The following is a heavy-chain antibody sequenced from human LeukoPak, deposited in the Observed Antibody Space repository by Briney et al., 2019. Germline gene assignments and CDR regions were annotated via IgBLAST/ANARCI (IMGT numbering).Heavy chain of an antibody. J-gene: IGHJ4*02. CDR2: IRYDGTNK. V-gene: IGHV3-30*19. D-gene: IGHD2-8*01. CDR3: ARAPNGVYCTSSACHLDY. Sequence: PGRSLRLSCAASGFTFSSYGMHWVRQAPGKGLEWVAVIRYDGTNKYYADSVKGRFTISRDNSKNTLYLQMNSLRTEDTAVYYCARAPNGVYCTSSACHLDYWGQGSLVTVSS. CDR1: GFTFSSYG.